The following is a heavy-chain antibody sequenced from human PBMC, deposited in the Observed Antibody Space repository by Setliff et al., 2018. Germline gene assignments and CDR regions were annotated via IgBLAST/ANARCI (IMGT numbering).Heavy chain of an antibody. Sequence: SETLSLTCTVYGASFSNYYWGWVRQPPEGRLEWIAEFDHSGTTKYNPSLMGRVTISVDTSKNQFSLRLSSVTAADTAVHYCRFWSGYLKNDFWGQGTLVTVSS. CDR1: GASFSNYY. D-gene: IGHD3-3*01. V-gene: IGHV4-34*01. CDR2: FDHSGTT. J-gene: IGHJ4*02. CDR3: RFWSGYLKNDF.